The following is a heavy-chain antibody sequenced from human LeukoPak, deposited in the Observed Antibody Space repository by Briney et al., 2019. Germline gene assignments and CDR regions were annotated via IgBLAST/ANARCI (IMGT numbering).Heavy chain of an antibody. CDR3: ARGGLSGIYGIDY. J-gene: IGHJ4*02. CDR2: ISPYNGDT. Sequence: GASVKVSCRASGYTFNTYGVTWVRQVPGQGFEWMGWISPYNGDTNYAQKFKGRVTMTTDTLTSTVFMELRSLRSDDTAVYFCARGGLSGIYGIDYWGQGTLVTVSS. V-gene: IGHV1-18*01. D-gene: IGHD1-26*01. CDR1: GYTFNTYG.